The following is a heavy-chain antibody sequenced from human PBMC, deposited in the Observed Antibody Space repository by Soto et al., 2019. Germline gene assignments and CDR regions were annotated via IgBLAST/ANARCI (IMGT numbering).Heavy chain of an antibody. CDR3: ARVETRPTVTTFEY. D-gene: IGHD4-17*01. CDR2: IPYDGSSQ. V-gene: IGHV3-30-3*01. Sequence: QVQLVESGGGVVQPGRSLRLSCAASGFPFNPFTMHWVRQTPGKGLEWVAVIPYDGSSQFYADSVKGRFTISRDNSKNTLYLQMNSLRVEDTAIYYCARVETRPTVTTFEYWGQGTLVTVSS. J-gene: IGHJ4*02. CDR1: GFPFNPFT.